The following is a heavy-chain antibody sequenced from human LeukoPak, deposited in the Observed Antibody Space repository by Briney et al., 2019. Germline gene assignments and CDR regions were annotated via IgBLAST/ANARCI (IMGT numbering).Heavy chain of an antibody. CDR3: ARAVGSGSFQTYYYYMDV. D-gene: IGHD3-10*01. CDR2: IYYSGSA. V-gene: IGHV4-30-4*07. J-gene: IGHJ6*03. CDR1: GGSISSGGYS. Sequence: SESLSLTCAVSGGSISSGGYSWSWIRQAPGMGLEWIGYIYYSGSAYYNPSLKSRVTISVDTSKNQFSLKLSSVTAADTAVYYCARAVGSGSFQTYYYYMDVWGKGTTVTISS.